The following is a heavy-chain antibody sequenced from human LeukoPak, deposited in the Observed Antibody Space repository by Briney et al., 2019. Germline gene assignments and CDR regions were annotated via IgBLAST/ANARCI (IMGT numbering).Heavy chain of an antibody. CDR1: GFTFSTYA. D-gene: IGHD3-22*01. J-gene: IGHJ4*02. CDR2: ISPSGDIT. Sequence: GGSLRLSCAASGFTFSTYAMSWVRQAPGKGLEWVSGISPSGDITYYADSVKGRFTISRDNAKNSLYLQMNSLRAEDTAVYYCARDYYDSSGYYYFDYWGQGTLVTVSS. V-gene: IGHV3-23*01. CDR3: ARDYYDSSGYYYFDY.